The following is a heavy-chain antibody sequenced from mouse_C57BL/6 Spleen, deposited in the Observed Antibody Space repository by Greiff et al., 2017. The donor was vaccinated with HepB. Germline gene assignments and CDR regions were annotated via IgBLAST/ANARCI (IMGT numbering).Heavy chain of an antibody. V-gene: IGHV3-6*01. CDR3: AIYGNYVGYFDY. Sequence: EVQVVESGPGLVKPSQSLSLTCSVTGYSITSGYYWNWIRQFPGNKLEWMGYISYDGSNNYNPSLKNRISITRDTSKNQFFLKLNSVTTEDTATYYCAIYGNYVGYFDYWGQGTTLTVSS. D-gene: IGHD2-1*01. CDR2: ISYDGSN. J-gene: IGHJ2*01. CDR1: GYSITSGYY.